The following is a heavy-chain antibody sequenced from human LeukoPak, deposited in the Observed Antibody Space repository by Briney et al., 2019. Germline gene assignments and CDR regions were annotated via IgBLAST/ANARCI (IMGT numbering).Heavy chain of an antibody. CDR1: GGSINNYY. CDR2: IYTRGST. J-gene: IGHJ3*02. CDR3: ARGRYCSADICSGGDAFDI. Sequence: LETLSLTCTVSGGSINNYYWSWIRQPAGKGLEWIGRIYTRGSTNYNPSLKSRVTMSVDTSKNQFSLKLSSVTAADTAVYYCARGRYCSADICSGGDAFDIWGQGTMVSVSS. D-gene: IGHD2-15*01. V-gene: IGHV4-4*07.